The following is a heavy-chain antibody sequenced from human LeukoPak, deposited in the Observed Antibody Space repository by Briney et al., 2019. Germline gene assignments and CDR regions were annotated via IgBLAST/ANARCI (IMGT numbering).Heavy chain of an antibody. D-gene: IGHD3-22*01. V-gene: IGHV3-48*01. CDR1: GFTFSTYS. J-gene: IGHJ4*02. Sequence: GGSLRLSCTASGFTFSTYSMNWVRQAPGRGLEWVSYISGSSSSSDGGAIQYADSVKGRFTISRDNDKNSLYLQMNSLRAEDTAVYYCARAYYYDSSVSCADYWGQGTLVSVSS. CDR3: ARAYYYDSSVSCADY. CDR2: ISGSSSSSDGGAI.